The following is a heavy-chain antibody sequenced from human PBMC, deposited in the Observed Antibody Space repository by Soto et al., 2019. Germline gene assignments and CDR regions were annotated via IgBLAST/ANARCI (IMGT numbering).Heavy chain of an antibody. CDR2: INWNGGST. CDR3: ARYDPRSDDAFDI. J-gene: IGHJ3*02. Sequence: GGSLRLSCAASEFTFDDYGMSWVRQAPGKGLEWVSGINWNGGSTGYADSVKGRFTISRDNAKNSLYLQMNSLRAEDTALYHCARYDPRSDDAFDIWGQGTMVTVSS. D-gene: IGHD3-3*01. CDR1: EFTFDDYG. V-gene: IGHV3-20*01.